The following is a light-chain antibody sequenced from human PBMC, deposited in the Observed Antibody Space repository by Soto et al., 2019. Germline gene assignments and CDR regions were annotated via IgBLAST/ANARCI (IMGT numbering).Light chain of an antibody. CDR3: QQSYSTLT. V-gene: IGKV1-39*01. CDR2: AAS. Sequence: DIQMTQSPSSLSASVGDRVTITCRASQSISSNLNWYQQKPGRAPDLLIYAASNLQRGVPSRFSGNGSGTDFTLTISGLQPEDFGTYHCQQSYSTLTFGGGSKVEIK. CDR1: QSISSN. J-gene: IGKJ4*01.